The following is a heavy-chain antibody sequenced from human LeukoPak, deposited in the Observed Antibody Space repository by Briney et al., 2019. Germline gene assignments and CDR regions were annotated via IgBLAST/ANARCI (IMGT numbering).Heavy chain of an antibody. J-gene: IGHJ6*02. CDR3: ARSSKYYYYYGMDV. V-gene: IGHV4-34*01. Sequence: SETLSLTCAVSGHSISTGYYWGWIRQPPGKGLEWIGEINHSGSTNYNPSLKSRVTISVDTSKNQFSLKLSSVTAADTAVYYCARSSKYYYYYGMDVWGQGTTVTVSS. CDR2: INHSGST. CDR1: GHSISTGYY. D-gene: IGHD6-13*01.